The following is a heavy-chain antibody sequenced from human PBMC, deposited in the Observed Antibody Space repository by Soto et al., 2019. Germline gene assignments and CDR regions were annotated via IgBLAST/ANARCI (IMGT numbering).Heavy chain of an antibody. CDR3: AKAFLYYYDSSALDAFDI. CDR1: GFTFSSYG. Sequence: GGSLRLSCAASGFTFSSYGMHWVRQAPGKGLEWVAVISYDGSNKYYADSVEGRFTISRDNSKNTLYLQMNSLRAEDTAVYYCAKAFLYYYDSSALDAFDIWGQGAMVTVSS. D-gene: IGHD3-22*01. J-gene: IGHJ3*02. V-gene: IGHV3-30*18. CDR2: ISYDGSNK.